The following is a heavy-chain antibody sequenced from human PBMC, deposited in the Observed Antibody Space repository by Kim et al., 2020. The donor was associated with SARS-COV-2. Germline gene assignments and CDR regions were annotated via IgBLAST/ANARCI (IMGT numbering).Heavy chain of an antibody. J-gene: IGHJ4*02. CDR3: KVEVAGTRYFDY. Sequence: SETLSLTCTVSGGSISSSSYYWGWIRQPPGKGLEWIGSIYYSGSTYYNPSLKSRVTISVDTSKNQFSLKLSSVTAADTAVYYCKVEVAGTRYFDYWGQGTLVTVSS. CDR2: IYYSGST. D-gene: IGHD6-19*01. V-gene: IGHV4-39*07. CDR1: GGSISSSSYY.